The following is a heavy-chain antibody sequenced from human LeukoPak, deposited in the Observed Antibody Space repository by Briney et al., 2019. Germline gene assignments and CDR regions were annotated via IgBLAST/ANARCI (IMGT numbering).Heavy chain of an antibody. CDR2: ISYDGRNT. J-gene: IGHJ4*02. V-gene: IGHV3-30*03. D-gene: IGHD6-6*01. Sequence: GGSLRLSCEASGFAFRTYAFHWVRQAPGKGLQWLAVISYDGRNTYYPGSAKGRFTISRDNSQSTLFLNMTSLRPDDTAIYYCARDWARREANRPIDYWGQGVLVTVSS. CDR1: GFAFRTYA. CDR3: ARDWARREANRPIDY.